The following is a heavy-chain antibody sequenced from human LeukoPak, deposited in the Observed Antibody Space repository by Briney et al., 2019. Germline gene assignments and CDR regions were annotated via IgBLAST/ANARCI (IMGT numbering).Heavy chain of an antibody. CDR2: LSYDGSNK. CDR1: GFTFSSYG. J-gene: IGHJ4*02. Sequence: PGGSLRLSCAASGFTFSSYGMHWVRQAPGKGLEWVAVLSYDGSNKYYADSVKGRFTISRDNSKNTLYLQMNSLRAEDTAVYYCAKDYCGGDCYPGDYYFDYWGQGTLVTVSS. V-gene: IGHV3-30*18. D-gene: IGHD2-21*02. CDR3: AKDYCGGDCYPGDYYFDY.